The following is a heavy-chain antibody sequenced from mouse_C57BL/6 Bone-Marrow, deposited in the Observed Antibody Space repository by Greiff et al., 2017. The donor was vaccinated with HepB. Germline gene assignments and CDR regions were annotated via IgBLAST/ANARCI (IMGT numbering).Heavy chain of an antibody. V-gene: IGHV1-69*01. Sequence: QVQLKQPGAELVMPGASVKLSCKASGYTFTSYWMHWVKQRPGQGLEWIGEIDPSDSYTNYNQKFKGKSTLTVDKSSSTAYMQLSSLTSEDSAVYYCASRWLRRDYAMDYWGQGTSVTVSS. J-gene: IGHJ4*01. CDR1: GYTFTSYW. D-gene: IGHD2-2*01. CDR2: IDPSDSYT. CDR3: ASRWLRRDYAMDY.